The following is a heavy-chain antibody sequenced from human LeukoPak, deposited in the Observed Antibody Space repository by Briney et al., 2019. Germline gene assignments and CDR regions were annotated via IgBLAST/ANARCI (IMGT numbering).Heavy chain of an antibody. CDR1: GGTFSSYA. V-gene: IGHV1-69*13. D-gene: IGHD4-11*01. J-gene: IGHJ3*02. CDR2: IIPIFGTA. CDR3: ARDKDYASDM. Sequence: ASVKVSCKASGGTFSSYAISWVRQAPGQGLEWMGGIIPIFGTANYAQKFQGRVAITADESTSTAYMELSSLRSEDTAVYYCARDKDYASDMWGQGTMVTVAS.